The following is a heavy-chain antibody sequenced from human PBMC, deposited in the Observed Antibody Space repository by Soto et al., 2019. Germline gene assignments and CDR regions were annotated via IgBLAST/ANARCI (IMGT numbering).Heavy chain of an antibody. D-gene: IGHD6-13*01. CDR1: GGSFSGYY. J-gene: IGHJ4*02. V-gene: IGHV4-34*01. Sequence: QVQLQQWGAGLLKPSETLSLTCAVYGGSFSGYYWSWIRQPPGKVLEWIGEINHSGSTNYNPSLKSRVTISVDTSKNQFSLKLSSVTAADTAVYDCARSESSSWYGIDYWGQGTLVTVSS. CDR2: INHSGST. CDR3: ARSESSSWYGIDY.